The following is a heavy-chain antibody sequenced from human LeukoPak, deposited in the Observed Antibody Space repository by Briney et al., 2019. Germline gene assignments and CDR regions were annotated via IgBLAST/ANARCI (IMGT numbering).Heavy chain of an antibody. V-gene: IGHV4-59*01. CDR3: AGGLPYFDY. CDR1: GGSIRSYY. J-gene: IGHJ4*02. CDR2: IYYSGST. Sequence: AETLSLTCTVYGGSIRSYYWSWIRQPPGKGLEWIGYIYYSGSTNYNPSLKSRVTISVDTSKNQFSLKLSSVTAADTAVYYCAGGLPYFDYWGQGTLVTVSS. D-gene: IGHD3-16*01.